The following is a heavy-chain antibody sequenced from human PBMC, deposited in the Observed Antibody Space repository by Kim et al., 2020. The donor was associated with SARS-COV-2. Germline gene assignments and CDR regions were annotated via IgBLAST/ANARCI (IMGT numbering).Heavy chain of an antibody. CDR3: ARGSDYYGSGRYSTSASFDS. V-gene: IGHV4-34*01. J-gene: IGHJ4*02. CDR2: INHSGST. CDR1: GGSISGYY. D-gene: IGHD3-10*01. Sequence: SETLSLTCAVYGGSISGYYWSWIRQPPGKGLEWIGEINHSGSTNYNPSLKSRVTISVDTSKNQFSLKLSSVTAADTAVYYCARGSDYYGSGRYSTSASFDSWGQGTLVPVSS.